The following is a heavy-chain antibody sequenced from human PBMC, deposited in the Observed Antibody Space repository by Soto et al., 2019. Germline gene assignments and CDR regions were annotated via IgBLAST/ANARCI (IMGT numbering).Heavy chain of an antibody. J-gene: IGHJ6*02. V-gene: IGHV3-33*01. D-gene: IGHD6-6*01. CDR3: ARGLAARGWRRYYYYGMDV. Sequence: PGGSLRLSCAASGFTFSSYGMHWVRQAPGKGLEWVAVIWYDGSNKYYADPVKGRFTISRDNSKNTLYLQMNSLRAEDTAVYYCARGLAARGWRRYYYYGMDVWGQGTTVTVSS. CDR2: IWYDGSNK. CDR1: GFTFSSYG.